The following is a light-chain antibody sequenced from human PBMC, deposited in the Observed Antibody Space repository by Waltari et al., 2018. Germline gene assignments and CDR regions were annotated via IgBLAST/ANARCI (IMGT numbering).Light chain of an antibody. Sequence: DIQMTQSPSTLSASVGDRVTITCRASQSISSWLAWYQQKPGKAPKLLIYDASSLESGVHSRFSGSGSGTEFTITISSLQPDDFATYYCQQYNSYSPWTFGQGTKVEIK. CDR3: QQYNSYSPWT. CDR2: DAS. V-gene: IGKV1-5*01. J-gene: IGKJ1*01. CDR1: QSISSW.